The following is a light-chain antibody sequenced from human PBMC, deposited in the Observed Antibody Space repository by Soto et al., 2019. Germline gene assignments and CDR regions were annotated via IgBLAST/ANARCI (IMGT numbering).Light chain of an antibody. CDR2: DDN. V-gene: IGLV1-51*01. Sequence: QSVMTQPPSVSAAPGQKVTISCSGSSSNIGGNSVSWYQQLPGTAPKLLIYDDNKRPSGIPDRFAGSKSGTSATLGITGVQTGDEADYDCGSLESRLSAYVFGPGTKLNVL. CDR1: SSNIGGNS. J-gene: IGLJ1*01. CDR3: GSLESRLSAYV.